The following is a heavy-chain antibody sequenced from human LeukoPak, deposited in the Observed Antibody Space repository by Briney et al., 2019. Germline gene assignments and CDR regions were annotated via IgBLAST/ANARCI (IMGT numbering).Heavy chain of an antibody. J-gene: IGHJ4*02. Sequence: GGSLRRSCAASGFTFDDYAMHWVRQAPGKGLEWVSGISWNSGSIGYADSVKGRFTISRDNAKNSLYLQMNSLRAEDTALYYCAKDKAVAGTDYFDYWGQGTLVTVSS. CDR3: AKDKAVAGTDYFDY. V-gene: IGHV3-9*01. D-gene: IGHD6-19*01. CDR1: GFTFDDYA. CDR2: ISWNSGSI.